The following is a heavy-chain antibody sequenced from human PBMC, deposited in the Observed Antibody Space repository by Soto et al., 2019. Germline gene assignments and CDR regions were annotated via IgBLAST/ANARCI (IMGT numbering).Heavy chain of an antibody. CDR3: AREYCSSSSCYGADY. Sequence: QVQLVQCGAEVKKPGASVKVSCKASGYTFTSYGISWVRQAPGQGLEWMGWISTKNGNTNYAQKVQGRVTMTKDTSTSTAYMELRSLRSDDTAVYYCAREYCSSSSCYGADYWGQGTLVTVSS. V-gene: IGHV1-18*01. J-gene: IGHJ4*02. CDR1: GYTFTSYG. CDR2: ISTKNGNT. D-gene: IGHD2-2*01.